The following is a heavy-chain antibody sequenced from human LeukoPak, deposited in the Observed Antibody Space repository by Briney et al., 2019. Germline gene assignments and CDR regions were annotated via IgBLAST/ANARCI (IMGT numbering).Heavy chain of an antibody. J-gene: IGHJ4*02. V-gene: IGHV4-31*01. D-gene: IGHD2-15*01. CDR2: IYYSGST. CDR3: ARDTRVAEFDY. Sequence: SETLSLTCTVSGGSISSGGYYWSWIRQHPGKGLEWIGYIYYSGSTYYNPSLKSQVTISVDTSKNQFSLKLSSVTAADTAVYYCARDTRVAEFDYWGQGTLVTVSS. CDR1: GGSISSGGYY.